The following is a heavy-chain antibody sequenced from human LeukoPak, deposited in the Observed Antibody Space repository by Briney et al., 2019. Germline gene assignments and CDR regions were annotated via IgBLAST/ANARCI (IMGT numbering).Heavy chain of an antibody. CDR1: GFTFSSHA. D-gene: IGHD2-2*01. J-gene: IGHJ5*02. CDR3: AKDRHAPGRYCSSVTCFPFDP. Sequence: GGSLRLSCAASGFTFSSHAMSWVRQAPGKGLEWVSAISGSGGSTYYADSVKGRFTISRDNSKSTLYLQMNSLRAEDTAVYYCAKDRHAPGRYCSSVTCFPFDPWGQGTLVTVSS. CDR2: ISGSGGST. V-gene: IGHV3-23*01.